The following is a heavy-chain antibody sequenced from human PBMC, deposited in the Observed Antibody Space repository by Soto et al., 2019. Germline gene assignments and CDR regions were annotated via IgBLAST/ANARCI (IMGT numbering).Heavy chain of an antibody. CDR1: GFTFTSSA. J-gene: IGHJ4*02. CDR3: AALGVNFDH. CDR2: IGVGSGNR. D-gene: IGHD2-8*01. Sequence: QMQLVQSWPEVKKPGTSVKVSCKASGFTFTSSAVQWVRQARGQRLEWIGWIGVGSGNRHYAQKFQERVTITRDMSTNTAYMELSSLRSEDTAVYYCAALGVNFDHWGQGTLVTVSS. V-gene: IGHV1-58*01.